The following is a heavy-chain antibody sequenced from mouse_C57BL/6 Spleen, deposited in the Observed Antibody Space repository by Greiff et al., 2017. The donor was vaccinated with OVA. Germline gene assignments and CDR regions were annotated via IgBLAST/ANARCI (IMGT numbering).Heavy chain of an antibody. Sequence: QVQLQQSGPELVKPGASVKISCKASGYAFSSSWMNWVKQRPGTGLEWIGRIYPGDGDTNYNGKFKGKATLTADKSSSTAYMQLSSLTSEDSAVYFCARGFAYWGQGTLVTVSA. CDR3: ARGFAY. V-gene: IGHV1-82*01. CDR2: IYPGDGDT. J-gene: IGHJ3*01. CDR1: GYAFSSSW.